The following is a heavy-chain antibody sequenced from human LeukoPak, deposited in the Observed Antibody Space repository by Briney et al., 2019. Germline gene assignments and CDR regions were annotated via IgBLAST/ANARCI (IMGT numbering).Heavy chain of an antibody. CDR3: ARVSYYYDPDGFDI. D-gene: IGHD3-22*01. J-gene: IGHJ3*02. CDR1: GGFISSYY. CDR2: IYYSGST. Sequence: SETLSLTCTVSGGFISSYYWSWIRQPPGKGLECIGYIYYSGSTNYNPSLKSRVTISVDTSKNQFSLKLSSATAADTAMYYCARVSYYYDPDGFDIWGQGTMLTVFS. V-gene: IGHV4-59*01.